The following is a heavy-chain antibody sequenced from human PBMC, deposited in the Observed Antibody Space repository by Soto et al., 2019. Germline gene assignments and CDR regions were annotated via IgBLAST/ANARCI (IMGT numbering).Heavy chain of an antibody. CDR2: INSDGSST. J-gene: IGHJ4*02. D-gene: IGHD6-19*01. Sequence: PXEALRLSCAASGFTFSSYCMHWVRQAPGKGLVWVSRINSDGSSTSYADSVKGRFTISRDNAKNTLYLQMNSLRAEDTAVYYCTRGKVAGTRPMYSWGQGTLVTV. V-gene: IGHV3-74*01. CDR1: GFTFSSYC. CDR3: TRGKVAGTRPMYS.